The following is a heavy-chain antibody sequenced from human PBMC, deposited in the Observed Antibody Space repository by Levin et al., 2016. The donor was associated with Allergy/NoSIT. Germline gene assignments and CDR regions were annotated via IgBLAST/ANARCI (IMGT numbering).Heavy chain of an antibody. Sequence: GGSLRLSCAASGFTFSNAWMSWVRQAPGKGLEWVAVISYDGSNKYYADSVKGRFTISRDNSKNTLYLQMNSLRAEDTAVYYCASRQSWGQGTLVTVSS. CDR1: GFTFSNAW. J-gene: IGHJ4*02. V-gene: IGHV3-30-3*01. CDR2: ISYDGSNK. CDR3: ASRQS.